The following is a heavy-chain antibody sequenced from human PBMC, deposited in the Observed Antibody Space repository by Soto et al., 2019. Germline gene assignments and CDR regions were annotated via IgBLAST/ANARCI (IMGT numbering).Heavy chain of an antibody. V-gene: IGHV4-30-4*01. CDR2: IFSSGTT. Sequence: QVQLRESGPGLVMPSQTLSLTCTVSGDSIGSGNKYWSWIRQAPGKGLEWIGYIFSSGTTYYNPSLKSRLTMSLDTSQNQFSLKLHSVTAADTAVYFCARVPSPFDFYSAMDVWGQGTTVTVSS. D-gene: IGHD3-16*01. CDR3: ARVPSPFDFYSAMDV. J-gene: IGHJ6*02. CDR1: GDSIGSGNKY.